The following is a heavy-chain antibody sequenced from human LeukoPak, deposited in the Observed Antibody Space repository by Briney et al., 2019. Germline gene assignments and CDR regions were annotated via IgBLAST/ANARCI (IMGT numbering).Heavy chain of an antibody. J-gene: IGHJ4*02. CDR1: GGTFSSYA. Sequence: GASVKVSCKASGGTFSSYAISWVRQAPGQGLEWMGRIIPILGIANYAQKFQGRVTITADKSTSTAYMGLSSLRSEDTAVYYCARECGYSYGGYFDYWGQGTLVTVSS. CDR3: ARECGYSYGGYFDY. V-gene: IGHV1-69*04. CDR2: IIPILGIA. D-gene: IGHD5-18*01.